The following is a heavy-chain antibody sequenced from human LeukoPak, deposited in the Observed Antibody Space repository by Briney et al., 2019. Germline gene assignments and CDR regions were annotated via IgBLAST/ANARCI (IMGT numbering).Heavy chain of an antibody. CDR3: ARGVPGESDFDY. CDR2: ITPIFGTA. V-gene: IGHV1-69*05. D-gene: IGHD3-10*01. Sequence: SAKFSCKASGGTFSTYAISWVRHAPGQGLEWRGRITPIFGTADYAQKLKGRVRIITDGSPSTAYMELSSLKSEETSVYYCARGVPGESDFDYWGQGTLVTVSS. CDR1: GGTFSTYA. J-gene: IGHJ4*02.